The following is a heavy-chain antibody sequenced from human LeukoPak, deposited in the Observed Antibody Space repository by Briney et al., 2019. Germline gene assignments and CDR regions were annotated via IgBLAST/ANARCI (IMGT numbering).Heavy chain of an antibody. V-gene: IGHV1-69*05. J-gene: IGHJ6*03. CDR2: IIPIFGTA. D-gene: IGHD1-20*01. CDR3: AEGPKTYNWGWFYYYMDV. Sequence: AASAKVSCKASGGTFSSYAISWVRQAPGQGLEWMGGIIPIFGTANYAQKFQGRVTITTDESTSTAYMELSSLRSEDTAVYYCAEGPKTYNWGWFYYYMDVWGKGTTVTVSS. CDR1: GGTFSSYA.